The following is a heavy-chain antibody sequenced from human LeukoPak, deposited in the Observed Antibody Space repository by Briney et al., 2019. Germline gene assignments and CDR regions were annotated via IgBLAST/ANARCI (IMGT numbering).Heavy chain of an antibody. V-gene: IGHV3-30*03. CDR1: GFTFTRNC. CDR3: ATGSDYYYAS. J-gene: IGHJ5*02. CDR2: IPHDGSNA. Sequence: PGGSLRLSRVASGFTFTRNCMHWVRQAPGKGLEWVAAIPHDGSNALYADSVKGRFTISRDDSKNTQYLQMNSLRIEDSAMYYCATGSDYYYASWGQGTLVTVSS. D-gene: IGHD3-3*01.